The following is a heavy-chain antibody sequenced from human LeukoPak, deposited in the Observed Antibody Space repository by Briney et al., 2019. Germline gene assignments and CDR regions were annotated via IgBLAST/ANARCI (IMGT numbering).Heavy chain of an antibody. D-gene: IGHD6-19*01. CDR1: GFTFSSYW. CDR2: IKQDGSEK. Sequence: GGSLRLSCAASGFTFSSYWMSWVRQAPGKGLEWVANIKQDGSEKYYVDSVKGRFTISRDNAKNSLYLQMNSLRAEDTAVYYCAPTFPGIAVAGTGYWGQGTLVTVSS. V-gene: IGHV3-7*01. CDR3: APTFPGIAVAGTGY. J-gene: IGHJ4*02.